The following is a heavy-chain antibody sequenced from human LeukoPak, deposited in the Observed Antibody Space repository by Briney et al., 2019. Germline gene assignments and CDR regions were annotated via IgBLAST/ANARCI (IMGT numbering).Heavy chain of an antibody. V-gene: IGHV3-23*01. CDR1: GFTFSNYA. CDR3: AKWGDFDVLTGYYVPDF. Sequence: GASLRLSCAASGFTFSNYAMSWVRQAPGKGLEWVSAITGSGGNTYYADSVKGRFTISRDNSKNTLYLQMNGPRDEDTAVYYCAKWGDFDVLTGYYVPDFWGQGTLVTVSS. D-gene: IGHD3-9*01. CDR2: ITGSGGNT. J-gene: IGHJ4*02.